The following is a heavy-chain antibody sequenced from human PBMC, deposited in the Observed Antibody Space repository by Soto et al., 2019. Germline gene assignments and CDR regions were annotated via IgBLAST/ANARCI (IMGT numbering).Heavy chain of an antibody. J-gene: IGHJ4*02. CDR2: IDPSDSYT. V-gene: IGHV5-10-1*01. CDR1: GYSFTSYW. D-gene: IGHD2-15*01. Sequence: GESLKISCKGSGYSFTSYWISWVRQMPGKGLEWMGRIDPSDSYTNYSPSFQGHVTISADKSISTAYLQWSSLKASDTAMYYCARRYGCSGGSCYLYDYWGQGTLVTVSS. CDR3: ARRYGCSGGSCYLYDY.